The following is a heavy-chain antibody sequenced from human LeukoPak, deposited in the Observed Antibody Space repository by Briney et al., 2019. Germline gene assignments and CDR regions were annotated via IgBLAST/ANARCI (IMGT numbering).Heavy chain of an antibody. V-gene: IGHV3-30*02. D-gene: IGHD1-26*01. CDR3: AKDAWEVGATSEIDY. Sequence: GSLKLSCATSGFIFSSYGIHWVRQAPGKGLEWVAFIRYDGSDKYYADSVKGRFTISRDNSKNKVYLQMNSLRAEDTAVYYCAKDAWEVGATSEIDYWGQGTLVTVSS. J-gene: IGHJ4*02. CDR2: IRYDGSDK. CDR1: GFIFSSYG.